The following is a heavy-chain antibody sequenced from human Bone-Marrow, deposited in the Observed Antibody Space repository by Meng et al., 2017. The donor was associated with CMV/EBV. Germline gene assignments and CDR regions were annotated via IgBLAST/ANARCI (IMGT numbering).Heavy chain of an antibody. J-gene: IGHJ6*02. CDR1: GGSISSYY. CDR3: ARDLPGNDGMDV. Sequence: SEPLSLTCTVSGGSISSYYWSWIRQPPGKGLEWIGYIYYSGSTNYNPSLKSRVTISVDTSKNQFSLKLNSVTAADTAVYYCARDLPGNDGMDVWGQGTTVTVSS. CDR2: IYYSGST. V-gene: IGHV4-59*01. D-gene: IGHD1-1*01.